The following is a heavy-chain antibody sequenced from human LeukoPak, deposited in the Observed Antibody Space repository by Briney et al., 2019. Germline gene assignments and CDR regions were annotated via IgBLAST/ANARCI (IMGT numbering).Heavy chain of an antibody. J-gene: IGHJ4*02. Sequence: SVKVSCKASGGTFSSYAISWVRQAPGQGLEWMGRIIPILGIANYAQKLQGRVTMTTDTSTSTAYMELRSLRSDDTAVYYCAREAGSYFFDYWGQGTLVTVSS. CDR2: IIPILGIA. D-gene: IGHD1-26*01. V-gene: IGHV1-69*04. CDR1: GGTFSSYA. CDR3: AREAGSYFFDY.